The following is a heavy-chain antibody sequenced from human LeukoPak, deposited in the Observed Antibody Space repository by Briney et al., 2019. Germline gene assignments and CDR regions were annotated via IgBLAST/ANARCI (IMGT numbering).Heavy chain of an antibody. CDR1: GYSFTSYW. Sequence: GESLKISCKGSGYSFTSYWIVWVRQMPGKGLEWMGIIFPGDSDTTYSPSFQGQVTISADKSISTAYLQWSRLKASDTAMYYCARRAGYYGSSGYYSLDYWGQGTLVTVSS. CDR2: IFPGDSDT. V-gene: IGHV5-51*01. D-gene: IGHD3-22*01. CDR3: ARRAGYYGSSGYYSLDY. J-gene: IGHJ4*02.